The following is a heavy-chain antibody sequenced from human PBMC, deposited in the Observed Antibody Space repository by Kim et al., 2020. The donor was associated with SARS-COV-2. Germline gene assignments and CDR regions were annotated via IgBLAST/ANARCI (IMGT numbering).Heavy chain of an antibody. J-gene: IGHJ4*02. Sequence: GGSLRLSCAASGFTFSTDDMHWVRQATGKALEWVSVSGAAGYIGYADSVKGRFTISRDNAKDTLYLQMNSLTAGDTAVYYCVRGRDRTSSYEYWGQG. CDR3: VRGRDRTSSYEY. CDR1: GFTFSTDD. CDR2: SGAAGYI. D-gene: IGHD2-2*01. V-gene: IGHV3-13*01.